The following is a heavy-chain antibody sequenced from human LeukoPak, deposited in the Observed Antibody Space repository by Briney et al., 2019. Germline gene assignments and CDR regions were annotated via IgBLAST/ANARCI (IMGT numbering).Heavy chain of an antibody. CDR1: GYTFTNYG. CDR3: ARDVKNMVRGVLYYYGMDV. Sequence: GASVKVSCKTSGYTFTNYGISWVRQAPGLGLEWMGWISAYNGNTNYAQKFQGRVTITADESTSTAYMELSSLRSEDTAVYYCARDVKNMVRGVLYYYGMDVWGQGTTVTVSS. V-gene: IGHV1-18*01. CDR2: ISAYNGNT. D-gene: IGHD3-10*01. J-gene: IGHJ6*02.